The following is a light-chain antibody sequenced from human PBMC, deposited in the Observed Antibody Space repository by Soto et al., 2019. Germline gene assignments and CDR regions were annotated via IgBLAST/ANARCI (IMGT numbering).Light chain of an antibody. Sequence: NFLLTQPHSVSESPGKTVIISCTRSSGSIASNYVQWYQQRPGSGPTTVIYENNRRPSGVPDRFSGSIDTSSNSASLTISGLTTEDEADYCCQSYDTTNVVFGGGTKLTVL. CDR2: ENN. CDR3: QSYDTTNVV. V-gene: IGLV6-57*04. J-gene: IGLJ2*01. CDR1: SGSIASNY.